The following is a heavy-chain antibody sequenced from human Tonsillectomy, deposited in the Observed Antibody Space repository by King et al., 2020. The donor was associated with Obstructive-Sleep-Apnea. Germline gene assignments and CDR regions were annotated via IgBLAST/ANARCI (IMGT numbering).Heavy chain of an antibody. CDR2: ISWNSGSI. CDR3: AKDMGMWSYYDYYYYGMDV. CDR1: GFTFDDYA. V-gene: IGHV3-9*01. D-gene: IGHD3-10*01. J-gene: IGHJ6*02. Sequence: VQLVESGGGLVQPGRYLRLSCAASGFTFDDYAMHWVRQAPGKGLEWVSGISWNSGSIGYADSVKGRFTISRDNAKNSLYLQMNSLRAEDTALYYCAKDMGMWSYYDYYYYGMDVWGQGTTVTVSS.